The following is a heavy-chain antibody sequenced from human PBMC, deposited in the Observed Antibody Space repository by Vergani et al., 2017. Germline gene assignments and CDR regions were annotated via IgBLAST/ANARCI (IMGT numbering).Heavy chain of an antibody. V-gene: IGHV4-39*01. Sequence: VQLLESGPGLVKPSETLSLTCTVSGGSLSSSSYYWAWIRQPPGKGLEWIGSIYHSGSTYYNPSLKSRVTISVATSMNQFSLRLSSVTAADAAVYYCARLGLTTVTFDSWGQGTLVTVSS. D-gene: IGHD4-17*01. CDR2: IYHSGST. J-gene: IGHJ4*02. CDR3: ARLGLTTVTFDS. CDR1: GGSLSSSSYY.